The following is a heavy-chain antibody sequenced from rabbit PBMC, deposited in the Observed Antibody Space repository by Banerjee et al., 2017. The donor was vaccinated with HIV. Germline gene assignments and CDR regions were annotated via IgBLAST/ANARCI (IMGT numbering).Heavy chain of an antibody. CDR3: ARDLAGVIGWNFGL. V-gene: IGHV1S40*01. Sequence: QSLEESGGDLVQPGGSLKLSCKASGFSFSSSYWICWVRQAPGKGLEWIACIYTGSGSALYVSWAKGRFTISKTSSTTVTLQMTSLTAADTATYFCARDLAGVIGWNFGLWGQGTLVTVS. CDR1: GFSFSSSYW. D-gene: IGHD4-1*01. CDR2: IYTGSGSA. J-gene: IGHJ3*01.